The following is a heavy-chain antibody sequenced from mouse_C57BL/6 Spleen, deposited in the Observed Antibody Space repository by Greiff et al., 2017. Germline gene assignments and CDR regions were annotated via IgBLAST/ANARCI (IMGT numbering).Heavy chain of an antibody. J-gene: IGHJ3*01. D-gene: IGHD1-1*01. Sequence: QVQLQQSGAELARPGASVKMSCKASGYTFTSYTMHWVKQRPGQGLEWIGYINPSSGYTKYNQKFKDKATLTADKSSSTAYMQLSSLTSEDSAVYYCASDSGSSHGYAGWGQGTLVTVAA. CDR3: ASDSGSSHGYAG. V-gene: IGHV1-4*01. CDR1: GYTFTSYT. CDR2: INPSSGYT.